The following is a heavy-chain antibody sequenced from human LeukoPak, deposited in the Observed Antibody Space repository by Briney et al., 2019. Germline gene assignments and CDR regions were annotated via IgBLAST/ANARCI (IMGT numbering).Heavy chain of an antibody. Sequence: SQTLSLTCTVSGGSISSGSYYWSWIRQPAGKGLEWIGRIYTSGSTNYNPSLKSRVTISVDTSKNQFSLKLSSVTAADTAVYYCARWGDGDYYSDYWGQGTLVTVSS. CDR3: ARWGDGDYYSDY. D-gene: IGHD2-21*02. J-gene: IGHJ4*02. CDR2: IYTSGST. CDR1: GGSISSGSYY. V-gene: IGHV4-61*02.